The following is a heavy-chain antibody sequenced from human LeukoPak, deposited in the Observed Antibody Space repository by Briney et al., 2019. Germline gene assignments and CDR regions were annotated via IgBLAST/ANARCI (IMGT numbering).Heavy chain of an antibody. CDR2: ISTGDGDT. J-gene: IGHJ6*02. CDR1: GYTFTNYA. D-gene: IGHD3-16*02. Sequence: GASVKVSCKPSGYTFTNYAIHWVRQAPGQGLEWMGWISTGDGDTKYSQKFQGRVTITRDTSASTAYMDLRSLRSEDTAVYYCARDRYFPTPGTNDLYYYYYGMDIWGQGTPVTVSS. V-gene: IGHV1-3*04. CDR3: ARDRYFPTPGTNDLYYYYYGMDI.